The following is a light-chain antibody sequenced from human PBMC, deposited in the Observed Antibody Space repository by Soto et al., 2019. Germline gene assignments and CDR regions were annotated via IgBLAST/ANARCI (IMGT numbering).Light chain of an antibody. CDR3: KQHIEYTIT. J-gene: IGKJ5*01. CDR2: MLS. CDR1: QSLLDSDDGKTY. V-gene: IGKV2-40*01. Sequence: DIVMTQTPLSLPVTAGEPASISCRSSQSLLDSDDGKTYLEWYLPTRGQSPQXXIYMLSYRASGVQDRFSGSGSGTDCTLRISRVQAEDVRVDYCKQHIEYTITFGQGTRLEIK.